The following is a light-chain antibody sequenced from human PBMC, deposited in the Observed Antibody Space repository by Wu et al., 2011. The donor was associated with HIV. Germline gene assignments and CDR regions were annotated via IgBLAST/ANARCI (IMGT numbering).Light chain of an antibody. CDR1: QSVGSF. Sequence: EIVLTQSPGTLSLSPGERATLSCRASQSVGSFLAWYQQKSGQAPRLLIYDASNRATGIPARFSGSGSGTDFTLTISSLEPEDFAVYYCQHRSTWPLTFGQGTRLEIK. J-gene: IGKJ5*01. CDR2: DAS. CDR3: QHRSTWPLT. V-gene: IGKV3-11*01.